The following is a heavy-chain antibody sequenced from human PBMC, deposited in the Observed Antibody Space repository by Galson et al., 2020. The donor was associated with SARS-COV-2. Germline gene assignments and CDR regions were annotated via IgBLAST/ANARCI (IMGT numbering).Heavy chain of an antibody. CDR3: ARKIVD. J-gene: IGHJ4*02. CDR2: ISSDESKK. V-gene: IGHV3-30-3*01. CDR1: GITFSSSA. D-gene: IGHD2-21*01. Sequence: TGGSLRLSCTASGITFSSSAMHWVRQAPGKGLEWAAGISSDESKKYYAASVKGRFTISRDNSKNTLYLQMNSLRPEDTAIYYCARKIVDWGLGTLVTVSS.